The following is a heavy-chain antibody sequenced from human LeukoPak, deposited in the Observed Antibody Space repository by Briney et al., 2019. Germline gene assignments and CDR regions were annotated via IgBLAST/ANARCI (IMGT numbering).Heavy chain of an antibody. CDR1: GGSFSGYY. Sequence: SETLSLTCAVYGGSFSGYYWSWIRQPPGKGLEWIGEINHSGSTNYNASLRSRVTISVDTSKNQFSLKLSSVTAADTAVYYCAREEDCSGGICYLGNAFDIWGQGTMVTVSS. CDR3: AREEDCSGGICYLGNAFDI. D-gene: IGHD2-15*01. J-gene: IGHJ3*02. CDR2: INHSGST. V-gene: IGHV4-34*01.